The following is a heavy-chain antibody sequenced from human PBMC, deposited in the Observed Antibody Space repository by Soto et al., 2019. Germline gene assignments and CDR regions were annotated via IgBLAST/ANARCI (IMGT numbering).Heavy chain of an antibody. CDR1: GFTFSSYG. Sequence: GGSLRLSCAASGFTFSSYGMHWVRQAPGKGLEWVAVISYDGSNKYYADSVKGRFTISRDNSKNTLYLQMNSLRAEDTAVYYCAKVKVLEMAPGHYFDYWGQGTLVTVSS. J-gene: IGHJ4*02. CDR2: ISYDGSNK. V-gene: IGHV3-30*18. CDR3: AKVKVLEMAPGHYFDY. D-gene: IGHD3-3*01.